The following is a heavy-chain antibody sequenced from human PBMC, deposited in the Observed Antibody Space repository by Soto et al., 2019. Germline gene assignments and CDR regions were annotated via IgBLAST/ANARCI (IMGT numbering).Heavy chain of an antibody. V-gene: IGHV4-30-4*01. CDR1: GGSISSGDYY. Sequence: SETLSLTCTVSGGSISSGDYYWSWIRQPPGKGLEWIGYIYYSGSTYYNPSLKSRVTISVDTSKNQFSLKLSSVTAADTAVYYCARVGLSVLPDYFDYWGQGTLVTVSS. CDR2: IYYSGST. D-gene: IGHD1-26*01. J-gene: IGHJ4*02. CDR3: ARVGLSVLPDYFDY.